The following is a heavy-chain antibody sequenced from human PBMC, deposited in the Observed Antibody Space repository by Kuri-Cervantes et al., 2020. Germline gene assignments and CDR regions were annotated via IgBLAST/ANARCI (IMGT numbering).Heavy chain of an antibody. Sequence: GESLKISCAASGFTFSSYGMHWVRQAPGKGLEWVAGIWYDGSNKYYADSVKGRFTISRDNSKNTLYLQMNSLRAEDTAVYYYAREGTGYYGDYYFDYWGQGTLVTVSS. J-gene: IGHJ4*02. V-gene: IGHV3-33*01. CDR3: AREGTGYYGDYYFDY. CDR2: IWYDGSNK. CDR1: GFTFSSYG. D-gene: IGHD4-17*01.